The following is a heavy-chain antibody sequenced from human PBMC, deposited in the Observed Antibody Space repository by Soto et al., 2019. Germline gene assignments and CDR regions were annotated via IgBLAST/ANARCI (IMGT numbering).Heavy chain of an antibody. CDR2: ISWNSGSI. D-gene: IGHD6-19*01. CDR1: GFTFDDYA. CDR3: ASAQWLAPIDY. V-gene: IGHV3-9*01. J-gene: IGHJ4*02. Sequence: EVQLVESGGGSVQPGRSLRLSCAVSGFTFDDYAMHWVRQAPGKGLEWVSGISWNSGSIGYADSVKGRFTISRDNAKNSLYLQMNSLRAEDTALYYCASAQWLAPIDYWGQGTLVTVSS.